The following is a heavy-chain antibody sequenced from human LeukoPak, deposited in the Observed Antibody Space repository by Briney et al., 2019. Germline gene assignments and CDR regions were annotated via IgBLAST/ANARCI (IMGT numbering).Heavy chain of an antibody. V-gene: IGHV3-23*01. D-gene: IGHD7-27*01. J-gene: IGHJ4*02. Sequence: GGSLRLPCAASGFTFSSYGMSWVRQAPGKGLEWVSGITPDAGRTYYADSVKGRFTIYRDNSKNTVYLQMNSLGAEDTAVYYCVQDWAWGAFGYWGQGTLVTVSS. CDR2: ITPDAGRT. CDR1: GFTFSSYG. CDR3: VQDWAWGAFGY.